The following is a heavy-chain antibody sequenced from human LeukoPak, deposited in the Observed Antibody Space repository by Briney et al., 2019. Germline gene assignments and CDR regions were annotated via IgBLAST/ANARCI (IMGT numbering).Heavy chain of an antibody. CDR2: ISNTAYNT. CDR1: GFTFSSYG. CDR3: AKHSGSYFIYYVDS. Sequence: PGGSLRLSCGASGFTFSSYGMSWVRQAPGKGLEWVSTISNTAYNTYYADSVKGRFTISRDNSANTVSLQMNSLRAEDTALYYCAKHSGSYFIYYVDSWGQGTQVTASS. D-gene: IGHD1-26*01. J-gene: IGHJ4*02. V-gene: IGHV3-23*01.